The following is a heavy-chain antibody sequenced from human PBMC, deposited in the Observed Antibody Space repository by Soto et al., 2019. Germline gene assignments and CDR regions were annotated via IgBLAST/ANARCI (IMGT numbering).Heavy chain of an antibody. CDR1: GFTFNNYA. D-gene: IGHD3-10*01. V-gene: IGHV3-23*01. Sequence: EVQLLEAGGGLGQPGGALRLSCAASGFTFNNYAMSWVRQAPGKGLEWVSVISGSGQRTSYADSVKGRFTVSRDNSKNTVDLHMKSLRAEDTAVYYCAKDSYHGSGSYITPYYFDSWGQGTLITVSS. CDR3: AKDSYHGSGSYITPYYFDS. CDR2: ISGSGQRT. J-gene: IGHJ4*02.